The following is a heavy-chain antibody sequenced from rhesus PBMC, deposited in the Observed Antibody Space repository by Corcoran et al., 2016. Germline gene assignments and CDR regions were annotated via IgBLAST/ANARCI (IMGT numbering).Heavy chain of an antibody. V-gene: IGHV4-165*01. CDR3: AREDFAPGHGLNS. D-gene: IGHD1-38*01. J-gene: IGHJ6*01. CDR1: GFSIIRYY. Sequence: QVPLPESGPGPVRPSETLSLTCAVSGFSIIRYYWTWIRQPPGKGLEWIGCIYGSSGATYYNSFLKSRVTISTDTSKNQFSLKLNSVTAADTAVYYCAREDFAPGHGLNSWGQGVVVTVSS. CDR2: IYGSSGAT.